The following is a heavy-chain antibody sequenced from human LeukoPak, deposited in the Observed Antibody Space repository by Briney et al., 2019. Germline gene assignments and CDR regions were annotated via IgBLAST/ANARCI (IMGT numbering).Heavy chain of an antibody. CDR3: AKVMKGSERLTMVRGVIIKTAGLYYMDV. CDR1: GFTLSSYA. J-gene: IGHJ6*03. CDR2: ISASGGST. V-gene: IGHV3-23*01. Sequence: GGSLRLSCAASGFTLSSYAMSWVRQAPGKGLEWVSSISASGGSTNYADSVKGRFTISRDNAKNTVYLQMNSLRAEDTAVYYCAKVMKGSERLTMVRGVIIKTAGLYYMDVWGKGTTVTVSS. D-gene: IGHD3-10*01.